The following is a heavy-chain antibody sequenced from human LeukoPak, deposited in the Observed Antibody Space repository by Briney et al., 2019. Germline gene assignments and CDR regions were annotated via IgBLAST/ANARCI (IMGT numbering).Heavy chain of an antibody. Sequence: PLPSLRLSCAASGVTFSSYAISWGRQAPGQGLGWVGGIITIFGTANYAQKFQGRVTITADKSTSTAYMELSSLRSEDTAVYYGARGGSSGWSDAFDIWGQGTMVTVSS. J-gene: IGHJ3*02. CDR2: IITIFGTA. CDR1: GVTFSSYA. D-gene: IGHD6-19*01. CDR3: ARGGSSGWSDAFDI. V-gene: IGHV1-69*06.